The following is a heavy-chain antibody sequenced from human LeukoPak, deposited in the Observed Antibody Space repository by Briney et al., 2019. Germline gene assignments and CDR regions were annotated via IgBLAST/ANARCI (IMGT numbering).Heavy chain of an antibody. D-gene: IGHD5-24*01. Sequence: SETLSLTCAVYGGSFSGYYWSWIRQPPGKGLEWIGEINHSGSTNYNPSLKSRVTISVDTSKNQFSLKLSSVTAADTAVYYRARTEVEMATSYYFDYWGQGTLVTVSS. CDR3: ARTEVEMATSYYFDY. CDR2: INHSGST. CDR1: GGSFSGYY. V-gene: IGHV4-34*01. J-gene: IGHJ4*02.